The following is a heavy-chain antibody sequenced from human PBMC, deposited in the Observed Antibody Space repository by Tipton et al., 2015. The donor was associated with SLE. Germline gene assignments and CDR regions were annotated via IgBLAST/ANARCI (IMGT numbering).Heavy chain of an antibody. Sequence: SLRLSCAASGFTFSSYWMHWAHQAPGKGLVWVSRINSDGSSTSYADSVKGRFTISRDNAKNTLYLQMNSLRAEDTAVYYCVQEGPTGGYDLDYWGQGTLVTVSS. J-gene: IGHJ4*02. CDR2: INSDGSST. V-gene: IGHV3-74*01. D-gene: IGHD5-12*01. CDR1: GFTFSSYW. CDR3: VQEGPTGGYDLDY.